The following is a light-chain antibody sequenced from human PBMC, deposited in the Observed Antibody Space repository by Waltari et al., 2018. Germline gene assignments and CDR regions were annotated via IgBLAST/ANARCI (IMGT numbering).Light chain of an antibody. Sequence: EIVLTQSPGTLSLSPGESATLSCRASQTVNGYLAWYQQKAGQAPRLLIYGASSRAAGIPDRFSGSGSGTDFTLTISRLEPEDFAMYYCQHYVSSPETFGLGTRVEI. J-gene: IGKJ1*01. V-gene: IGKV3-20*01. CDR1: QTVNGY. CDR3: QHYVSSPET. CDR2: GAS.